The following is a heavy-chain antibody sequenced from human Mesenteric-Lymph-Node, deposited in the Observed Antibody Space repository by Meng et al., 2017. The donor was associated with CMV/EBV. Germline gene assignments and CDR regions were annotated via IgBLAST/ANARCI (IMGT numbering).Heavy chain of an antibody. V-gene: IGHV3-21*01. CDR3: ARDGGEDDFWSGYYWFDP. CDR2: ISSSSSYI. D-gene: IGHD3-3*01. CDR1: GFTFSSYS. J-gene: IGHJ5*02. Sequence: GESLKISCVASGFTFSSYSMNWVRQAPGKGLEWVSSISSSSSYIYYADSVKGRFTISRDNAKNSLYLQMNSLRAEDTAVYYCARDGGEDDFWSGYYWFDPWGQGTLVTVSS.